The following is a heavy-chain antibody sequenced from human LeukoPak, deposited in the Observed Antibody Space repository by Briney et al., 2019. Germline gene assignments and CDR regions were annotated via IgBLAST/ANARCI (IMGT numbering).Heavy chain of an antibody. D-gene: IGHD6-6*01. CDR1: GFTFRNLW. CDR3: ARDQRVTGRPDIDY. J-gene: IGHJ4*02. Sequence: PGGSLRLSCAASGFTFRNLWMHWVRQTPGKGLVWVSRISSDGSSTTYADSVKGRFTISRDNAKNTLYLQMNNLRAEDTAMYYCARDQRVTGRPDIDYWGQGTLVIVSS. V-gene: IGHV3-74*03. CDR2: ISSDGSST.